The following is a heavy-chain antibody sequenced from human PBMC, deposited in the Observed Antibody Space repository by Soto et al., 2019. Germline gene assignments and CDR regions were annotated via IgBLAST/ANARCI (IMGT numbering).Heavy chain of an antibody. J-gene: IGHJ6*02. CDR1: GGTFSSYA. CDR3: ARDHGVEQLYGGYYYYYGMDV. Sequence: GASVKVSCKASGGTFSSYAISWVRQAPGQGLEWMGGIIPIFGTANYAQKFQGRVTITADESTSTAYMELSSLRAEDTAVYYCARDHGVEQLYGGYYYYYGMDVWGQGTTVTVSS. D-gene: IGHD6-6*01. CDR2: IIPIFGTA. V-gene: IGHV1-69*13.